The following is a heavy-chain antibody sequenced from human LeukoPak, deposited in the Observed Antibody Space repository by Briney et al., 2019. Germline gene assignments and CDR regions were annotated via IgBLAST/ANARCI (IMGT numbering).Heavy chain of an antibody. Sequence: GGSLRLSCAASGFIFSRYGMSWVRQAPGKGLERVANINKDGSETYYVDSVKGRFTISRDNAKNSLYLQMDSLRDDDTAVYYCTRDKGWQQFDSWGQGTLVTVSS. CDR3: TRDKGWQQFDS. CDR2: INKDGSET. D-gene: IGHD5-24*01. V-gene: IGHV3-7*01. CDR1: GFIFSRYG. J-gene: IGHJ4*02.